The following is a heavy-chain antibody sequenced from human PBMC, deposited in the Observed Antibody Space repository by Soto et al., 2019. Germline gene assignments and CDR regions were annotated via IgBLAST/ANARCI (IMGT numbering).Heavy chain of an antibody. Sequence: EVQLVESGGGLVKPGGSLRLSCAASGFTFSSYAMNWVRQAPGKGLEWVSSISSSSSSIYYADSVKGRFTISRDNAKNSLYLQMNSRRAEDTAVYYCARLSRSSYYFDYWGQGTLVTVSS. D-gene: IGHD2-2*01. CDR3: ARLSRSSYYFDY. J-gene: IGHJ4*02. V-gene: IGHV3-21*01. CDR1: GFTFSSYA. CDR2: ISSSSSSI.